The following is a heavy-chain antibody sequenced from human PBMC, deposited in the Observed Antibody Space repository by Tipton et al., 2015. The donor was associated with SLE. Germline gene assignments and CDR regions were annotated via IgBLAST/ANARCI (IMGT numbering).Heavy chain of an antibody. CDR3: ARDRY. Sequence: SLRLSCFASGFTLSSYAMSWVRQVPEKGLEWVSVISIGGSTFHADAVNGRFTISRDSSKNTLYLQMNSLRAEDTAEYYCARDRYWGQGTLVTASS. V-gene: IGHV3-23*03. J-gene: IGHJ4*02. CDR1: GFTLSSYA. CDR2: ISIGGST.